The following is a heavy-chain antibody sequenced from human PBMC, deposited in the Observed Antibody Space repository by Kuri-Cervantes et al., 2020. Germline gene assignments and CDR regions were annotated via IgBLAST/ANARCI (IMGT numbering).Heavy chain of an antibody. D-gene: IGHD6-19*01. CDR1: GFTVSSY. J-gene: IGHJ4*02. CDR3: ARRGSGWSFDY. V-gene: IGHV3-48*04. Sequence: GGSLRLSCAASGFTVSSYMTWVRQAPGKGLEWVSYISSSSNTIYYADSVKGRFTISRDTAKTSLYLQMNSLRAEDTAVYYCARRGSGWSFDYWGQGTLVTVSS. CDR2: ISSSSNTI.